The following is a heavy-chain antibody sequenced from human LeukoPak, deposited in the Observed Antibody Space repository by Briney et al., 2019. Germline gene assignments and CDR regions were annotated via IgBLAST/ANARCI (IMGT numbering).Heavy chain of an antibody. CDR2: IYYSGST. J-gene: IGHJ4*02. CDR1: GGSISSGGYY. CDR3: ARGLRIYYDSSGYYLDY. Sequence: TLSLTCTVSGGSISSGGYYWSWIRQHPGKGLEWIGYIYYSGSTYYNPSLKSRVTISVDTSKNQFSLKLSSVTAADTAVYYCARGLRIYYDSSGYYLDYWGQGALVTVSS. D-gene: IGHD3-22*01. V-gene: IGHV4-31*03.